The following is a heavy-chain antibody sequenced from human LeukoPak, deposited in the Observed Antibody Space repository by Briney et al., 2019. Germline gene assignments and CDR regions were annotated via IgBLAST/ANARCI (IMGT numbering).Heavy chain of an antibody. CDR2: IYYSGST. CDR3: ARISSSNWYNERGAFDV. D-gene: IGHD6-13*01. CDR1: GHSISSGGYS. V-gene: IGHV4-61*08. Sequence: PSETLSLTCTVSGHSISSGGYSWSWLRQPPGKGLEWIVYIYYSGSTYYSPSLKSRVTISVDTSKNQFSLKLRSVTAADTAVYYCARISSSNWYNERGAFDVWGQGTMVTVSA. J-gene: IGHJ3*01.